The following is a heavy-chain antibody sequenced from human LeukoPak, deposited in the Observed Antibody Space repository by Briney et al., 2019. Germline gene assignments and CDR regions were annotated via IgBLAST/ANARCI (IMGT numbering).Heavy chain of an antibody. V-gene: IGHV4-38-2*02. D-gene: IGHD2-15*01. J-gene: IGHJ4*02. CDR2: IYHSGST. CDR1: GYSISSGYY. Sequence: SETLSLTCTVSGYSISSGYYWGWIRQPPGKGLEWIGSIYHSGSTYYNPPLKSRVTISVDTSKNQFSLKLSSVTAADTAVYYCARKNVVVVAATLLNYFDYWGQGTLVTVSS. CDR3: ARKNVVVVAATLLNYFDY.